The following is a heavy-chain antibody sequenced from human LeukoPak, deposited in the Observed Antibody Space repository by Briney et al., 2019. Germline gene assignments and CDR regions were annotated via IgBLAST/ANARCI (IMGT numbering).Heavy chain of an antibody. J-gene: IGHJ4*02. CDR2: IWQDGDKK. CDR3: AKDRGPDMAVVDFIDH. CDR1: GSTFNNYA. V-gene: IGHV3-33*06. D-gene: IGHD2-2*01. Sequence: PGRSLRLSCVASGSTFNNYAMHWVRQAPGKGLEWLAIIWQDGDKKEYGDSVRGRFTVSRDNSKNTLYLQMNSLRAEDTAFYYCAKDRGPDMAVVDFIDHWGQGTPVAVSS.